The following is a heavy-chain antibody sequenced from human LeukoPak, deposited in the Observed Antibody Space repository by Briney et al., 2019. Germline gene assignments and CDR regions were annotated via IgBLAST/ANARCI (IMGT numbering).Heavy chain of an antibody. J-gene: IGHJ5*02. CDR3: ARKPDSKNWFDP. V-gene: IGHV4-28*05. D-gene: IGHD1-14*01. CDR2: IYHDGSI. Sequence: PSDTLSLTCAVSGYSISSSNWWGWIRQPPGKGLEWIGYIYHDGSIYYNPSLRGRLAMSVDTSKNQFSLRLNSVTAVDTVVYFCARKPDSKNWFDPWGQGTLVIVSS. CDR1: GYSISSSNW.